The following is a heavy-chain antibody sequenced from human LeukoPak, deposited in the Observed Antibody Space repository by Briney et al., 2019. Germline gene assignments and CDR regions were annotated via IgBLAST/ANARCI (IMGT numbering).Heavy chain of an antibody. V-gene: IGHV4-59*08. Sequence: PSETLSLTCTVSGGSISSYYWSWIRQPPGKGLEWIGYIYYSGSTNYNPSLKSRVTISVDTSKDQFSLKLSSVTAADTAVYYCARPSRADSSGYYHLDYWGQGTLVTVSS. J-gene: IGHJ4*02. CDR1: GGSISSYY. D-gene: IGHD3-22*01. CDR2: IYYSGST. CDR3: ARPSRADSSGYYHLDY.